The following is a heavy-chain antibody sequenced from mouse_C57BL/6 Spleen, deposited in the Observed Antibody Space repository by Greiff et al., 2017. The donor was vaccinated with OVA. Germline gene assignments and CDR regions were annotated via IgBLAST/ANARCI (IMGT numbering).Heavy chain of an antibody. J-gene: IGHJ1*03. CDR3: ARDITTVVARYWYFDV. V-gene: IGHV5-4*01. CDR1: GFTFSSYA. D-gene: IGHD1-1*01. Sequence: EVMLVESGGGLVKPGGSLKLSCAASGFTFSSYAMSWVRQTPEKRLEWVATISDGGSYTYYPDNVQGRFTISSDNAKNNLYLQMSHLKSEDTAMYYCARDITTVVARYWYFDVWGTGTTVTVSS. CDR2: ISDGGSYT.